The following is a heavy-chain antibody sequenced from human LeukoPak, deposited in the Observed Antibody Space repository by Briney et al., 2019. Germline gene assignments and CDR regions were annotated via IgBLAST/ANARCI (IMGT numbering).Heavy chain of an antibody. CDR2: INHSGST. CDR3: ARGHMSYYDSSGYYFLKQSYYFDY. CDR1: GGSFSGYY. J-gene: IGHJ4*02. D-gene: IGHD3-22*01. V-gene: IGHV4-34*01. Sequence: SETLSLTCAVYGGSFSGYYWSWIRQPPGKGLEWIGEINHSGSTNYNPSLKSRVTISVDTSKNQFSLKLSSVTAADTAVYYCARGHMSYYDSSGYYFLKQSYYFDYWGQGTLVTVSS.